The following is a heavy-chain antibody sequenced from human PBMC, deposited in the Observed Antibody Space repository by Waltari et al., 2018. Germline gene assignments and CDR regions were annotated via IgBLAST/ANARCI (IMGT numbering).Heavy chain of an antibody. CDR2: ISYDGSNK. V-gene: IGHV3-30*07. CDR1: GFTFSSYA. D-gene: IGHD1-26*01. CDR3: ARDGGYHGAFDI. Sequence: VQLVESGGGLVKPGGSLRLSCAASGFTFSSYAMHWVRQAPGKGLEWVAVISYDGSNKYYADSVKGRFTISRDNAKNSLYLQMNSLRAEDTAVYYCARDGGYHGAFDIWGQGTMVTVSS. J-gene: IGHJ3*02.